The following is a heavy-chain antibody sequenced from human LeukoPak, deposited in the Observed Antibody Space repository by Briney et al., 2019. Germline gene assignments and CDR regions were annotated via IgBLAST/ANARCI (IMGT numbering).Heavy chain of an antibody. J-gene: IGHJ1*01. Sequence: GGSLRLSCIASGVAIGSSWMSWVRQSPGKRLGWVANVNPGGSVQNYVDSVTGRFTISRDNAKNSLYLQMNNLRADDTAVYYCATTFPYCSEDNCALGGQGTLVTVSS. CDR2: VNPGGSVQ. D-gene: IGHD2-15*01. V-gene: IGHV3-7*01. CDR3: ATTFPYCSEDNCAL. CDR1: GVAIGSSW.